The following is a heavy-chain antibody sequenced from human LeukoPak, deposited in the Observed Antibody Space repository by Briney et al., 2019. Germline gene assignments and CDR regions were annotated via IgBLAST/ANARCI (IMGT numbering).Heavy chain of an antibody. V-gene: IGHV3-23*01. CDR2: ISGSGGST. D-gene: IGHD3-10*01. Sequence: GGSLRLSCAASGFTFSSYAMSWVRQAPGKGLEWVSAISGSGGSTYYADSVKGRFTISRDNSKNTLYLQMNSLRAEDTAVYYCAKDREMNYYGSGNPWGAFDIWGQGTMVTISS. J-gene: IGHJ3*02. CDR1: GFTFSSYA. CDR3: AKDREMNYYGSGNPWGAFDI.